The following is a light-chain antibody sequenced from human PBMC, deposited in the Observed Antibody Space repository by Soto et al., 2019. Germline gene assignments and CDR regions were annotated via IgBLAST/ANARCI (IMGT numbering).Light chain of an antibody. Sequence: EIVLTQSPGTQSLSPGERATLSCRASQSVSSSYLAWYQQKPGQAPRLLIYGASRRATGIPDRFSGSGSGTDFTLTISRLEPEDFAVFYCQHYGRSPWTFGQGTKVEIK. V-gene: IGKV3-20*01. CDR1: QSVSSSY. J-gene: IGKJ1*01. CDR3: QHYGRSPWT. CDR2: GAS.